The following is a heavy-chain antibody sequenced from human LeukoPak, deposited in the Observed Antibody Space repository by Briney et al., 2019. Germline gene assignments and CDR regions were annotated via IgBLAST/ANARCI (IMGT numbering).Heavy chain of an antibody. D-gene: IGHD2-21*02. V-gene: IGHV3-33*01. Sequence: GGSLRLSCAASGFTFRTYGMHWVRQAPGKGLEWVAVIWYDGSEKYYADSVKGRFTISRDNSKNTLYLQMNRLRPEDTAVYYCARGTVTAPDYWGQGTLVTVSS. CDR1: GFTFRTYG. CDR2: IWYDGSEK. J-gene: IGHJ4*02. CDR3: ARGTVTAPDY.